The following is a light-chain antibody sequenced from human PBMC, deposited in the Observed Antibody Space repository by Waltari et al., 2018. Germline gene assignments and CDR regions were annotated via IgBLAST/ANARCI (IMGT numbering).Light chain of an antibody. V-gene: IGKV3-20*01. CDR1: QSVNKY. CDR3: QNHERLPAT. Sequence: EVVLTQSPGPLSLSPGERATLSCRASQSVNKYLAWYQQRPGQAPRLLIYAASTRATGVPDRFSGRGFGTDFSLTISRLEPEDFAVYFCQNHERLPATFGQGTKVEIK. J-gene: IGKJ1*01. CDR2: AAS.